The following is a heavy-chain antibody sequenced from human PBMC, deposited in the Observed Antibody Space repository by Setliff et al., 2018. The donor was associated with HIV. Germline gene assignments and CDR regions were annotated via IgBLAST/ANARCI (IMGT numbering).Heavy chain of an antibody. J-gene: IGHJ4*02. Sequence: GESLKISCQGSGYRFASYWIGWVCQMPGRGLEWYVGSARGRFTISRDNPNNSLYLQMNSLRAEDTAVYYCATLMSSRYQQYRGYFDSWGQGTLVTVSS. D-gene: IGHD6-13*01. V-gene: IGHV3-7*02. CDR3: ATLMSSRYQQYRGYFDS. CDR1: GYRFASYW.